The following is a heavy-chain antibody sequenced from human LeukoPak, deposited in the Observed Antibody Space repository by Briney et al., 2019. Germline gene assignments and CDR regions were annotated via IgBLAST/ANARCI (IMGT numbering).Heavy chain of an antibody. CDR2: IYYSGST. V-gene: IGHV4-39*07. CDR3: ARTQQLVLYYFNY. D-gene: IGHD6-13*01. J-gene: IGHJ4*02. CDR1: GDSISSRSYY. Sequence: SETLSLTCTVSGDSISSRSYYWGWIRQPPGKGLEWIGSIYYSGSTYYNPSLKSRVTISVDTSKNQFSLKLSSVTAADTAVYYCARTQQLVLYYFNYWGQGTLVTVSS.